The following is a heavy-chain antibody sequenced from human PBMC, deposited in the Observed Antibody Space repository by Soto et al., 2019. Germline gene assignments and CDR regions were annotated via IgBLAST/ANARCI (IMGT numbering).Heavy chain of an antibody. CDR1: GVSISSSSYY. D-gene: IGHD2-15*01. J-gene: IGHJ3*02. Sequence: SETLSLTCTVSGVSISSSSYYWGWIRQPPGKGLERIGSIYYSGSTYYNPSLKSRVTISVDTSKNQFSLKLSSVTAADTAVYYCATGVGYCSGGSCYSAFDIWGQGTMVTVSS. CDR3: ATGVGYCSGGSCYSAFDI. CDR2: IYYSGST. V-gene: IGHV4-39*07.